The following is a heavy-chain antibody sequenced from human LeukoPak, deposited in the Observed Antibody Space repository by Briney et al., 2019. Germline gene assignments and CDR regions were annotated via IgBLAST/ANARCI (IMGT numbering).Heavy chain of an antibody. CDR1: GGSFSGYY. CDR2: INHSGST. D-gene: IGHD2-2*01. J-gene: IGHJ6*02. V-gene: IGHV4-34*01. Sequence: PSEALSLTCAVYGGSFSGYYWSWIRQPPGKGLEWIGEINHSGSTNYNPSLKSRVTISVDMSKNQFSLKLSSVTAADTAVYYCARGPPAKPGTGYYYGMDVWGQGTTVTVSS. CDR3: ARGPPAKPGTGYYYGMDV.